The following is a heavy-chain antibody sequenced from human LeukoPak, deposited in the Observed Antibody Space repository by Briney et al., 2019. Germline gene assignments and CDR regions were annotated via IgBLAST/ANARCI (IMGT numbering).Heavy chain of an antibody. CDR1: GFTFSSYA. J-gene: IGHJ5*02. CDR3: AKASGVPLTSWLWFDP. CDR2: ISYDGSNK. Sequence: GGSLRLSCAASGFTFSSYAMHWVRQAPGKGLEWVAVISYDGSNKYYADSVKGRFTISRDNSKNTLYLQMNSLRAEDTAVYYCAKASGVPLTSWLWFDPWGQGTLVAVSS. V-gene: IGHV3-30-3*01. D-gene: IGHD2-8*01.